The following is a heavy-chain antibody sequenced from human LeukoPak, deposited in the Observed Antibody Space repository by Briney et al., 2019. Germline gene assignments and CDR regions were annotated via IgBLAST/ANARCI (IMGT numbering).Heavy chain of an antibody. CDR3: ARAKRWLQQLDY. CDR1: GGSFSGHY. V-gene: IGHV4-34*01. J-gene: IGHJ4*02. Sequence: PSETLSLTCAVYGGSFSGHYWTWIRQPPGKGLEWIGEINHSGSTNYNPSLKSRVTISVDTSKNQFSLKLSSVTAADTAVYYCARAKRWLQQLDYWGQGTLVTVSS. D-gene: IGHD5-24*01. CDR2: INHSGST.